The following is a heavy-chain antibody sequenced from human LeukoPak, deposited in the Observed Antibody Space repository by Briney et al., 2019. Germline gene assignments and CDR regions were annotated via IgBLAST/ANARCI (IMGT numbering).Heavy chain of an antibody. V-gene: IGHV3-7*01. CDR1: GLTFSSYW. CDR2: IKQDGSEK. D-gene: IGHD1-26*01. CDR3: ARLIVGAIDY. Sequence: GGSLRLSCAASGLTFSSYWMSWVRQAPGKGLEWVANIKQDGSEKYYVHSVKGRFTIPRDNANNSLYLQMSSLTAEDTAVFYCARLIVGAIDYWGQGTLVTVSS. J-gene: IGHJ4*02.